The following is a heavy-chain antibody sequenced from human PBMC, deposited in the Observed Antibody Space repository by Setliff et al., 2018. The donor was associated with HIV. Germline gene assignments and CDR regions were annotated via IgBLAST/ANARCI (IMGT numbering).Heavy chain of an antibody. D-gene: IGHD3-16*01. Sequence: TSETLSLTCTVSGGSISSHFWSWIRQPPGKGLEWIGTVSYSGSTNYNPSLKSRVTISVDTSKNQFSLKLSSVTAFDTAVYYCAKTVVGDSYALPNDAFDIWGQGTMVTVSS. CDR2: VSYSGST. J-gene: IGHJ3*02. V-gene: IGHV4-59*08. CDR1: GGSISSHF. CDR3: AKTVVGDSYALPNDAFDI.